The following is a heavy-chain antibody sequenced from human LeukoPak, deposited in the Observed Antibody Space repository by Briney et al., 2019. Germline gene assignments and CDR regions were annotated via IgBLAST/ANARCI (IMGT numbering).Heavy chain of an antibody. Sequence: GGSLRLSSAASGFTFTNYGMHWVRQAPGKGLEWVAFIPYDGSKTYYADCVKGRFTISRDNSKNTLYVQMDSLRAEDTAVYYCATDNSGPDYWGQGTLVTVSS. D-gene: IGHD6-19*01. CDR3: ATDNSGPDY. V-gene: IGHV3-30*02. CDR1: GFTFTNYG. CDR2: IPYDGSKT. J-gene: IGHJ4*02.